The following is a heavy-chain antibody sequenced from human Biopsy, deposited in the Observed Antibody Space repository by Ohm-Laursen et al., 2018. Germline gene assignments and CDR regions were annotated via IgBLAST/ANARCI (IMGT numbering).Heavy chain of an antibody. V-gene: IGHV1-69*04. J-gene: IGHJ6*02. D-gene: IGHD3-10*01. CDR2: IIPILGTV. CDR3: ASGDIGGIGLDV. CDR1: GDTFTTSA. Sequence: SVKVSCKSSGDTFTTSAISWVRQVPGQGLDWMGRIIPILGTVDYGQNFQGRVTIRADTSTTFLELTSLRYDDTAVYYCASGDIGGIGLDVWGLRTTVTVSS.